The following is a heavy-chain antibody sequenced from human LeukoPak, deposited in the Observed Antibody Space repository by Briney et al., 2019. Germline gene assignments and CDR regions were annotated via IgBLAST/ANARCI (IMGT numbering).Heavy chain of an antibody. CDR2: IYYSGST. Sequence: SETLSLTCTVSGGSISSYYWSWIRQPPGKGLEWIGYIYYSGSTNYNPSLKSRVTISVDASKNQFSLKLSSVTAADTAVYYCARAPDYYDGFDYWGQGTLVTVSS. CDR1: GGSISSYY. J-gene: IGHJ4*02. CDR3: ARAPDYYDGFDY. V-gene: IGHV4-59*01. D-gene: IGHD3-22*01.